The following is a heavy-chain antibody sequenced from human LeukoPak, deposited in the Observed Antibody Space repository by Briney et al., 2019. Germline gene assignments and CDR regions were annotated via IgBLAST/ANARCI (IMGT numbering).Heavy chain of an antibody. J-gene: IGHJ4*02. CDR2: IRSKANSYAT. CDR3: FCEGLDY. Sequence: GGSLKLSCAASGFTFSGSAMHWVRQASGKGLEWVGRIRSKANSYATAYAASVKGRFTISRDDSKNTAYLQMNSLKTEDTAVYYCFCEGLDYWGQGTLVTVSS. V-gene: IGHV3-73*01. D-gene: IGHD3-3*01. CDR1: GFTFSGSA.